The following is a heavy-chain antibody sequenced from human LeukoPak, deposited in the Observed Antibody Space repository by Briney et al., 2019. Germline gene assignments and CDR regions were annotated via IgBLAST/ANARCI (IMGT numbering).Heavy chain of an antibody. CDR2: IKQDGSEK. Sequence: GGSLRLSCAASGFTFSSYWMSWVRQAPGKGLEWVANIKQDGSEKYYVDSVKGRFTISRDNSKNTLYLQMNSLRAEDTAVYYCARDAVGATDVVDYWGQGTLVTVSS. D-gene: IGHD1-26*01. CDR3: ARDAVGATDVVDY. J-gene: IGHJ4*02. CDR1: GFTFSSYW. V-gene: IGHV3-7*01.